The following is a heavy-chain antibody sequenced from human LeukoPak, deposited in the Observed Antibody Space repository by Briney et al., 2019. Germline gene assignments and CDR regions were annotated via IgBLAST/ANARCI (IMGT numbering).Heavy chain of an antibody. Sequence: GGSLRLSCAASGFSFSNDWMCWVRQAPGKGLEWVANINQDESKKYYVDSVKGRFTISRDNAKNSLYLQMNSLRAEDTAVYYCAREGIAAAGHDYWGQGTLVTVSS. CDR1: GFSFSNDW. CDR3: AREGIAAAGHDY. D-gene: IGHD6-13*01. V-gene: IGHV3-7*01. CDR2: INQDESKK. J-gene: IGHJ4*02.